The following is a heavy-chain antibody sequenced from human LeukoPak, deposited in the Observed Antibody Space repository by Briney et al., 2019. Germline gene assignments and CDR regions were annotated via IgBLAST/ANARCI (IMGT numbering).Heavy chain of an antibody. CDR2: ISAYNGNT. CDR1: GYTFTSYG. V-gene: IGHV1-18*01. D-gene: IGHD6-19*01. J-gene: IGHJ4*02. CDR3: ARDTSSGWQGWNFDY. Sequence: GASVKVSCKASGYTFTSYGISWVRQAPGQGLEWMGWISAYNGNTNYAQKLQGRDTMTTDTSTSTAYMELRSLRSDDTAVYYCARDTSSGWQGWNFDYWGQGTLVTVSS.